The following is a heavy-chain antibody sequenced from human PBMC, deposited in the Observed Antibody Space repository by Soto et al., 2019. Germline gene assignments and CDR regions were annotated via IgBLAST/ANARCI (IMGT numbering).Heavy chain of an antibody. CDR2: ISGSGGST. D-gene: IGHD3-16*02. CDR3: AKDPAAVYGYIWGSYRYYYFGY. J-gene: IGHJ4*02. Sequence: EVQLLESGGGLVQPGGSLRLSYAASGFTFSSYAMSWVRKAPGKGLEWVSAISGSGGSTYYADSVKGRLTISRDNSKNTLYLQMDSVRAEDTGVYYCAKDPAAVYGYIWGSYRYYYFGYWGQGTLVTVSS. V-gene: IGHV3-23*01. CDR1: GFTFSSYA.